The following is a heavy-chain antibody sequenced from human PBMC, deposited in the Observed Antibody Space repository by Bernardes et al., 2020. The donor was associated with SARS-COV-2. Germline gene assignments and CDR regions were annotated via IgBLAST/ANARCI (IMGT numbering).Heavy chain of an antibody. CDR2: ISNGGGIM. Sequence: GGSLVLSCAASGFTFRDSAMTWVRQTPGTGLEWLSVISNGGGIMYHADSVKGRFTISRDNSKNTLYLQMNSLRAEDTAIYYCAKDSGPGDPYYDRSGYNDYWGQGTLVTVSS. CDR1: GFTFRDSA. V-gene: IGHV3-23*01. CDR3: AKDSGPGDPYYDRSGYNDY. J-gene: IGHJ4*02. D-gene: IGHD3-22*01.